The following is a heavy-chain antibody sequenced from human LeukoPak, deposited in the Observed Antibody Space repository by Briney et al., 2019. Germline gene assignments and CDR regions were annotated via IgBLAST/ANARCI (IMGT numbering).Heavy chain of an antibody. J-gene: IGHJ4*02. V-gene: IGHV1-8*01. Sequence: GASVKVSCKASGYTFTSYDINWVRQATGQGLEWMGWMNPNSGNTGYAQRFQGRVTMTTNTSISTAYMELSSLRSEDTAVYYCARAHYDFWSRYYEAPITFDYWGQGTLVTVSS. CDR1: GYTFTSYD. CDR2: MNPNSGNT. D-gene: IGHD3-3*01. CDR3: ARAHYDFWSRYYEAPITFDY.